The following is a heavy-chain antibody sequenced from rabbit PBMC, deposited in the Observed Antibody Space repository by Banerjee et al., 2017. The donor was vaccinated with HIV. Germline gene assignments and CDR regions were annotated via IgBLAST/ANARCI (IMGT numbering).Heavy chain of an antibody. CDR2: INSNTGNT. V-gene: IGHV1S45*01. J-gene: IGHJ4*01. CDR3: ARDLAGVIGWNFNL. Sequence: QEQLEESGGGLVQPGGSLTLSCKAAGFSLSSHAMNWVRQAPGKGLEWIACINSNTGNTVYASWAKGPFTISKTSSTTVTLQMTSLTAADTATYFCARDLAGVIGWNFNLWGPGTLVTVS. D-gene: IGHD4-1*01. CDR1: GFSLSSHA.